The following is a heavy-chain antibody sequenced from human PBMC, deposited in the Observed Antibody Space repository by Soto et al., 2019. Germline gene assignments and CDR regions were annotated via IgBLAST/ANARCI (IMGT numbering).Heavy chain of an antibody. Sequence: PSETLPLTCTVSGDSISSYYWTWIPQPPGKGLEWIGYIYYSGSTNYNSSLKIRVTISVDTSKNQYFLKLSSVTVVYSAVYYCGQKLIHWAKGTLVTVSS. CDR3: GQKLIH. D-gene: IGHD3-16*01. CDR2: IYYSGST. CDR1: GDSISSYY. J-gene: IGHJ1*01. V-gene: IGHV4-59*01.